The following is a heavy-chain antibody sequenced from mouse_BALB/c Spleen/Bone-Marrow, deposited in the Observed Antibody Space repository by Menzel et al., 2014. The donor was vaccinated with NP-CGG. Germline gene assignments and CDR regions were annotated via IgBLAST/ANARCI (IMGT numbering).Heavy chain of an antibody. CDR1: GFTFSSYT. CDR2: ISSGGSYT. Sequence: EVQGVESGGGLVKPGGSLKLSCAASGFTFSSYTMSWVRQTPEERLEWVATISSGGSYTYYPDSVKGRFTISRDNAKNTLYLQMSSLKSEDTAMYYCTRSYYRYDEEAWFAYWGQGTLVTVSA. CDR3: TRSYYRYDEEAWFAY. V-gene: IGHV5-6-4*01. J-gene: IGHJ3*01. D-gene: IGHD2-14*01.